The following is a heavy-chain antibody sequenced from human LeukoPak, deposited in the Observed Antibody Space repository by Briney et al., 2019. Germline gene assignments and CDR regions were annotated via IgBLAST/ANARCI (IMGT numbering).Heavy chain of an antibody. CDR2: IYYSGST. V-gene: IGHV4-59*11. D-gene: IGHD3-22*01. J-gene: IGHJ3*02. Sequence: PSETLFLTCTVSGGSISSHYWSWIRQPPGKGLEWIGYIYYSGSTNYNPSLKSRVTISVDTSKNQFSLKLSSVTAADTAVYYCARDYYDSSGQPRDAFDIWGQGTMVTVSS. CDR1: GGSISSHY. CDR3: ARDYYDSSGQPRDAFDI.